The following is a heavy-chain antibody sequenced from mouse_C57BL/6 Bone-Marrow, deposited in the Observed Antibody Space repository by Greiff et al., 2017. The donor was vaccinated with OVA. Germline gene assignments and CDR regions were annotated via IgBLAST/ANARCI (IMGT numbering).Heavy chain of an antibody. CDR3: ARDTTVVATRFAY. CDR2: IHPNSGST. V-gene: IGHV1-64*01. J-gene: IGHJ3*01. CDR1: GYTFTSYW. D-gene: IGHD1-1*01. Sequence: QVQLQQPGAELVKPGASVKLSCKASGYTFTSYWMHWVKQRPGQGLEWIGMIHPNSGSTHYTEKFKSKATLTVDKSSSTAYMQLSSLTSEDSAVYYGARDTTVVATRFAYWGQGTLVTGSA.